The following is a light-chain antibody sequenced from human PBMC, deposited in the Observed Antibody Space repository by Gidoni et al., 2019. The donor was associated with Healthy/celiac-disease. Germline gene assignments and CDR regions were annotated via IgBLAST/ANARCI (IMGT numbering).Light chain of an antibody. V-gene: IGKV1-39*01. CDR2: AAS. CDR3: QQSYNTPRT. Sequence: ILMIQPPPSLSAAVGDRVTITCRASQRISSYLNWYQQKPAKAPKLLINAASNLQSGVPSRFSGSGSGTDFALTISSLQPEDFATYYCQQSYNTPRTFGEGTKVEIK. CDR1: QRISSY. J-gene: IGKJ4*01.